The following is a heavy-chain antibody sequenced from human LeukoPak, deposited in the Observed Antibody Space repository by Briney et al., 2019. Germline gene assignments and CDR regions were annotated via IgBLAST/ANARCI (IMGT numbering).Heavy chain of an antibody. V-gene: IGHV3-21*04. J-gene: IGHJ5*01. D-gene: IGHD3-10*01. CDR3: AKDAVRGSGRINWFDS. CDR2: ISSSSSYI. CDR1: GFTFSSYS. Sequence: GGSLRLSCAASGFTFSSYSMNWVRQAPGKGLEWVSSISSSSSYIYYADSVKGRFTISRDNAKNSLYLQMNSLRAEDTAVYYCAKDAVRGSGRINWFDSWGQGTLVTVSS.